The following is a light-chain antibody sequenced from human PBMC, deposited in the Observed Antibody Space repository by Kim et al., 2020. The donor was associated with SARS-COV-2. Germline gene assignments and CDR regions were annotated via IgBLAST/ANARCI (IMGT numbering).Light chain of an antibody. CDR3: QQADTFPFT. V-gene: IGKV1-12*01. Sequence: SASVGDRVTITCRASQGITTFLAWYQQRPGKAPKLLIYAASSLQSGVPSRFSGSGSGTHFTLTISNLQPEDFGTYYCQQADTFPFTFGQGTKLEIK. CDR1: QGITTF. CDR2: AAS. J-gene: IGKJ2*01.